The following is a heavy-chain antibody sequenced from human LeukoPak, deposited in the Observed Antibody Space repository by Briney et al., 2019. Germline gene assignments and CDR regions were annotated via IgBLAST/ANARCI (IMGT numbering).Heavy chain of an antibody. D-gene: IGHD3-16*01. V-gene: IGHV3-48*04. J-gene: IGHJ6*03. CDR3: ARIDGPTVFTYYMDL. Sequence: GGSLTLSCATSGFSFNRRGMNWLRHPPGKGLEWVSYISPRSETIYYEASVKGRFTVSRDASKDSLYLQMHNLRAEDTAVYYCARIDGPTVFTYYMDLWGKGTTVTVAS. CDR2: ISPRSETI. CDR1: GFSFNRRG.